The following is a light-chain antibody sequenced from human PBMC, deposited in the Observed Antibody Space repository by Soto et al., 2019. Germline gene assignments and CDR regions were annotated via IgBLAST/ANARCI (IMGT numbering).Light chain of an antibody. CDR3: QHRSNWPA. J-gene: IGKJ4*01. V-gene: IGKV3-11*01. CDR2: DAS. CDR1: QSVSRY. Sequence: EIVLTQSPATLSLSPGERATLSCRASQSVSRYLAWYQQKPGQAPRLLIYDASQRATGITARFSGSGSGTDFTLTISSLEPEDFALYYCQHRSNWPAFGGGTKVDIK.